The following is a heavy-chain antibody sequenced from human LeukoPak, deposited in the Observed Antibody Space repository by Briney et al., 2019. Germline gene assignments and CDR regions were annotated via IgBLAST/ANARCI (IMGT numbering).Heavy chain of an antibody. CDR3: ARKAVAGTSAWFDP. CDR2: MNPNNGKT. Sequence: ASVKVSCKASGYTFTSYAMHWVRQAPGQRLEWMGWMNPNNGKTAYVQKFQGRATVTRNTSISTAYMELSSLRSEDTAVYYCARKAVAGTSAWFDPWGQGTLVTVSS. J-gene: IGHJ5*02. V-gene: IGHV1-8*03. CDR1: GYTFTSYA. D-gene: IGHD6-19*01.